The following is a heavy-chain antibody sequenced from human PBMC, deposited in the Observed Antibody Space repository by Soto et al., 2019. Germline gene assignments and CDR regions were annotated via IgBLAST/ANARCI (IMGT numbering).Heavy chain of an antibody. CDR3: ARGGSGWERRRKHFDY. J-gene: IGHJ4*02. CDR2: INHSGST. Sequence: QVQLQQWGAGLLKPSEPLSLTCAVYGGSFSGYYWSWIRQPPGKGLEWIGEINHSGSTNYNPSLKSRVTRTVDTAKNQFSRKRSSVTAADTAGYYCARGGSGWERRRKHFDYWGQGTLVTVSS. D-gene: IGHD1-26*01. CDR1: GGSFSGYY. V-gene: IGHV4-34*01.